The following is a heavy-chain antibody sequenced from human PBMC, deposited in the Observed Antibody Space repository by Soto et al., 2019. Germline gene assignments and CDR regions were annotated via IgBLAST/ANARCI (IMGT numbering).Heavy chain of an antibody. J-gene: IGHJ4*02. CDR3: ARDVSKSGSGGY. D-gene: IGHD1-26*01. Sequence: EVQLVESGGGLVQPGGSLRLSCEASGFTFSSYSMNWVRQAQGKELEWVSYISSSRSNIYYADSLKGRFTIASDNAKNSLYLQMNSLRDEDTAVYYCARDVSKSGSGGYWGQGTLVTVSS. CDR2: ISSSRSNI. CDR1: GFTFSSYS. V-gene: IGHV3-48*02.